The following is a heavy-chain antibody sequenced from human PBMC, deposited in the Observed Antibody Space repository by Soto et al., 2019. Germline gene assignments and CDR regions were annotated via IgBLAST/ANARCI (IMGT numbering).Heavy chain of an antibody. CDR3: WRGGGIAARQRYSSGWFLGYYGY. CDR2: INHSGST. CDR1: GGSFSGYY. J-gene: IGHJ4*02. Sequence: SETLSLTCAVYGGSFSGYYWRWIRQPPGKGLEWIGEINHSGSTNYNPSLKSRVTISVDTSKNQFSLKLSSVPAAATAVYFCWRGGGIAARQRYSSGWFLGYYGYWGRVTLVVFSS. V-gene: IGHV4-34*01. D-gene: IGHD6-19*01.